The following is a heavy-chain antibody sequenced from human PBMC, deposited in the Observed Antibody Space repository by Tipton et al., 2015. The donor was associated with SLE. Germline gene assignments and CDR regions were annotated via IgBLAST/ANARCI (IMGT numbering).Heavy chain of an antibody. V-gene: IGHV3-23*01. CDR2: ISGSGAGT. CDR1: EFSIDRYA. J-gene: IGHJ6*02. CDR3: AKDMDIARDYCMDV. Sequence: SLRLSCVASEFSIDRYALSWVRQAPGKGLEWVSAISGSGAGTHYTDSVKGRFTISRDNSKSTLHLQMNSLRVEDTAVYYCAKDMDIARDYCMDVWGQGTTVTVSS. D-gene: IGHD2-2*03.